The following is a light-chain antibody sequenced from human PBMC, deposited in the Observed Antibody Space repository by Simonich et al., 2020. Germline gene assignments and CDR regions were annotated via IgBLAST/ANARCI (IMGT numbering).Light chain of an antibody. CDR1: SSNIVSNY. CDR3: AAWDDSLSGVV. V-gene: IGLV1-47*01. Sequence: QSVLTQPPSASGTPGQRVTISCSGSSSNIVSNYVYWYQQRPGTAPKLLIYRNNQRPSGVPDRFSGSKSGTSASLAISGLRSEDEADYYCAAWDDSLSGVVFGGGTKLTVL. CDR2: RNN. J-gene: IGLJ2*01.